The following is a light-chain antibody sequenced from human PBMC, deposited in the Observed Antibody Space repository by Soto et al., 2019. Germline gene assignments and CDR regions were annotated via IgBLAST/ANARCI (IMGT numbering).Light chain of an antibody. Sequence: DVVLTQSPLSLPVTPGEPASISCRSSQSLLRSNGRNFLDWYLQRPGQSPQLLIYLGSNRASGVPDRFSGSGSATDFTLRISRVEADDVGIYYRMQPLQMPWTFGQGTKVDIK. CDR3: MQPLQMPWT. J-gene: IGKJ1*01. CDR2: LGS. CDR1: QSLLRSNGRNF. V-gene: IGKV2-28*01.